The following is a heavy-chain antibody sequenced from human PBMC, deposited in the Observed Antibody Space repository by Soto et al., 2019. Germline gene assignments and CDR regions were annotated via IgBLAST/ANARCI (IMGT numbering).Heavy chain of an antibody. D-gene: IGHD5-18*01. Sequence: SETLSLTCAVYGGSFSGYYWSWIRQHPGKGLEWIGEINHSGSTNYNPSLKSRVTISVDTSKNQFSLKLSSVTAADTAVYYCAGGKYSYGSPPRVYYGMDVWGQGTTVTVSS. CDR3: AGGKYSYGSPPRVYYGMDV. CDR2: INHSGST. CDR1: GGSFSGYY. V-gene: IGHV4-34*01. J-gene: IGHJ6*02.